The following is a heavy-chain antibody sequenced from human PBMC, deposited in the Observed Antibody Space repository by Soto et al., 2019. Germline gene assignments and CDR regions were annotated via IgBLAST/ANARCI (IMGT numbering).Heavy chain of an antibody. CDR2: ISTYNGDT. CDR1: GYAFTTYG. V-gene: IGHV1-18*01. D-gene: IGHD3-3*01. J-gene: IGHJ5*02. Sequence: QVQLVQSGGEVKKPGASVKVSCKASGYAFTTYGIIWVRQAPGQGLEWMGWISTYNGDTNYTENYQGRVTLTTDTSTSTAYMELRSLRSDDTAVYYCARDDSIFGVVIPNWFDPWGQGTLVTVSS. CDR3: ARDDSIFGVVIPNWFDP.